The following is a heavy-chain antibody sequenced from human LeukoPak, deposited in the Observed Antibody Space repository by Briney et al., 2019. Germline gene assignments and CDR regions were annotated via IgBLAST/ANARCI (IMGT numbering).Heavy chain of an antibody. V-gene: IGHV3-23*01. J-gene: IGHJ4*02. Sequence: GGSLRLSCAASGFTFSSYAMSWVRQAPGKGLEWVSAISGSGGSTYYADSVKGRFTISRDNSKNTLYLQMNSLRAEDTAVYYCARSSGWRDYFDYWGQGTLVTVSS. D-gene: IGHD6-19*01. CDR3: ARSSGWRDYFDY. CDR2: ISGSGGST. CDR1: GFTFSSYA.